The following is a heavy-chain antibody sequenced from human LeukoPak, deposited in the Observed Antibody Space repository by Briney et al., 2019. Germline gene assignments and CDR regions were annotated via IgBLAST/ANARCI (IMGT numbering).Heavy chain of an antibody. CDR3: TRGFIALAGTFDF. Sequence: LSGGSLRLSCTASGFTFADYAMSWVRQAPGKGLEWVGFIRSKAYGGTTEYAASVKGRFTISRDDFKSIAYLQMNNLETEDTAVYYCTRGFIALAGTFDFWGQGTLVTVSS. CDR2: IRSKAYGGTT. J-gene: IGHJ4*02. D-gene: IGHD6-19*01. CDR1: GFTFADYA. V-gene: IGHV3-49*04.